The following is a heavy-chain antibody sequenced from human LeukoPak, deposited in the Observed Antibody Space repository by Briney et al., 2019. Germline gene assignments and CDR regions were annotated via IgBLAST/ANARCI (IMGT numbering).Heavy chain of an antibody. V-gene: IGHV4-31*03. CDR2: IYYSGST. CDR3: AVSILWNWFDP. Sequence: SQTLSITCTVSGGSISSGGYYWSWIRQHPGKGLEWIGYIYYSGSTYYNASLKSRVTISVDTSKNQFSLKLSSATAADTAVYYCAVSILWNWFDPWGQGTLVTVSS. CDR1: GGSISSGGYY. J-gene: IGHJ5*02. D-gene: IGHD2-21*01.